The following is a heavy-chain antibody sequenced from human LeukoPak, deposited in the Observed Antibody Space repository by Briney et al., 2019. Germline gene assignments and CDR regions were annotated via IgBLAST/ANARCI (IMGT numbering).Heavy chain of an antibody. CDR3: ARQYSGDSRSPFFDY. Sequence: SETLSLTCTVSGGSISSSSYCWGWIRQPPGKGLEWIGSVCYSGSTYYNPSLKSRVTISVDTSKNQFPLKLNSVTAADTAVYYCARQYSGDSRSPFFDYWGQGTLVTVSS. D-gene: IGHD5-18*01. CDR2: VCYSGST. CDR1: GGSISSSSYC. J-gene: IGHJ4*02. V-gene: IGHV4-39*01.